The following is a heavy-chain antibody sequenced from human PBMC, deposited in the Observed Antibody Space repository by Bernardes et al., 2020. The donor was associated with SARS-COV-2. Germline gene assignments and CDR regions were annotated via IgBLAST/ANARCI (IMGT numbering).Heavy chain of an antibody. D-gene: IGHD3-22*01. J-gene: IGHJ4*02. CDR3: DLTYYYDSSGYN. V-gene: IGHV3-74*01. CDR2: VKGDGSIT. CDR1: GLTISNYW. Sequence: GGSLRLSCVVSGLTISNYWMHWVRQAPGKGLVWVARVKGDGSITNYEDSVKGRFTISRDNAKNTLCLQMNSLRAEDTAVYYCDLTYYYDSSGYNWGQGTLVTVSS.